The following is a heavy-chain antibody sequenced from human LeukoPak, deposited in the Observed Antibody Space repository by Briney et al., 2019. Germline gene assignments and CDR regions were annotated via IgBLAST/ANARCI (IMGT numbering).Heavy chain of an antibody. V-gene: IGHV3-21*01. CDR3: ARDQGGVGY. Sequence: GGSLRLSCAASGFSFSSHGMSWVRQAPGKGLEWVSSISSSSSYIYYADSVKGRFTISRDNAKNSLYLQMNSLRAEDTAVYYCARDQGGVGYWGQGTLVTVSS. D-gene: IGHD3-16*01. CDR2: ISSSSSYI. CDR1: GFSFSSHG. J-gene: IGHJ4*02.